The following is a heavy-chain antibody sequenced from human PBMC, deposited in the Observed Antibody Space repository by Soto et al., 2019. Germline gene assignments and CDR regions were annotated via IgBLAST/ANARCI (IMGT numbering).Heavy chain of an antibody. CDR2: IWSDGSKK. Sequence: QVQLVESGGGVVQPGRPLRLSCAASGVSFSGLGMHWVRQPPGKGLEWVAFIWSDGSKKYYLDSVKGRFTISRDNSRNTVYHQMNSLRAEDTAIYYCVKDGGHYELDVWGKGTTVTVSS. CDR3: VKDGGHYELDV. J-gene: IGHJ6*04. V-gene: IGHV3-33*06. D-gene: IGHD1-26*01. CDR1: GVSFSGLG.